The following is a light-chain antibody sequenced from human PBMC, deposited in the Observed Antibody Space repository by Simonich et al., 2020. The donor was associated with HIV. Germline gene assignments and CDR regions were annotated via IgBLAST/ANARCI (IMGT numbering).Light chain of an antibody. CDR1: QSVSSN. CDR3: QQRSNLIT. V-gene: IGKV3-11*01. CDR2: GAS. J-gene: IGKJ5*01. Sequence: EIVMTQSPATLSVSPGERATLSCRASQSVSSNVAWYQQKPGQAPRLLIYGASSRATGIPDSISASGSGTDFTLTISSLEPEDFAIYYCQQRSNLITFGQGTRLEIK.